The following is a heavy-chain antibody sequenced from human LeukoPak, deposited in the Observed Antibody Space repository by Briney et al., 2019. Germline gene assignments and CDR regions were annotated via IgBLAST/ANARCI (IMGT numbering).Heavy chain of an antibody. CDR3: AREGAAASVDY. CDR2: ISSNGGST. J-gene: IGHJ4*02. Sequence: GGSLRLSCAASGFTFSSYAMHWVRQAPGKGLEYVSAISSNGGSTYYANSVKGRFTISRDNSKNTLYLQMGSLRAEDMAVYYCAREGAAASVDYWGQGTLVTVSS. CDR1: GFTFSSYA. V-gene: IGHV3-64*01. D-gene: IGHD6-13*01.